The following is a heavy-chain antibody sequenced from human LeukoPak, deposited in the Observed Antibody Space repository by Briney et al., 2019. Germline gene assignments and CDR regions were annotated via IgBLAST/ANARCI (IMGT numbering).Heavy chain of an antibody. CDR2: LSSSSSTI. Sequence: GGSLRLSCAASGFTFSSYSMNWVRQAPGKGLEWVSYLSSSSSTIYYADSVKGRFTISRDNAKNSLYLQMNSLRAEDTAVYYCARDLGYYYDSSGYSDYWGQGTLVTVSS. D-gene: IGHD3-22*01. CDR3: ARDLGYYYDSSGYSDY. V-gene: IGHV3-48*01. J-gene: IGHJ4*02. CDR1: GFTFSSYS.